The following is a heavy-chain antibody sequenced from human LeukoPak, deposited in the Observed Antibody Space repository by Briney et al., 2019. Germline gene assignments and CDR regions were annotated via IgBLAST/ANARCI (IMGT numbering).Heavy chain of an antibody. Sequence: PSETLSLTCTVSGGSIRSSSYYWGWIRQPPGEGLEWIGSIYYSGSTYYNPSLKSRVTISVDTSKNQFSLKLSSVTAADTAVYYCASAVAGPSFYFDYWGQGTLVTVSS. CDR2: IYYSGST. CDR1: GGSIRSSSYY. J-gene: IGHJ4*02. D-gene: IGHD6-19*01. CDR3: ASAVAGPSFYFDY. V-gene: IGHV4-39*07.